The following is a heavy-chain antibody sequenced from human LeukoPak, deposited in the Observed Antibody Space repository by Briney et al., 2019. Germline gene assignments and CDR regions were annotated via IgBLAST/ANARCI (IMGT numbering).Heavy chain of an antibody. Sequence: GGSLRLSCAASGFTFTNYALSWVRQAPGKGLEWVSDISGSGGSTYYADSVKGRFTISRDNSKNTMYLQMNSLRAEDTAVYYCAKRIQSAMAMGYWGQGTLVTASS. CDR3: AKRIQSAMAMGY. J-gene: IGHJ4*02. CDR1: GFTFTNYA. V-gene: IGHV3-23*01. CDR2: ISGSGGST. D-gene: IGHD5-18*01.